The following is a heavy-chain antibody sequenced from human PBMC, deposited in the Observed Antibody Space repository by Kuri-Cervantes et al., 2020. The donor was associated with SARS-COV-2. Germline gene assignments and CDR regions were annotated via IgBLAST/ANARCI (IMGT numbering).Heavy chain of an antibody. D-gene: IGHD5-24*01. V-gene: IGHV4-61*09. CDR2: LDTSGST. J-gene: IGHJ4*02. CDR3: GKVSWLQLWRRYSDS. CDR1: GVPVTGGSYF. Sequence: SCAVSGVPVTGGSYFWAWIRQPAGKGLEWIGHLDTSGSTTYNPSLRGRVTISLDPSNNRFSLSLTSTTAADTAVYYCGKVSWLQLWRRYSDSWGQGTLVTVSS.